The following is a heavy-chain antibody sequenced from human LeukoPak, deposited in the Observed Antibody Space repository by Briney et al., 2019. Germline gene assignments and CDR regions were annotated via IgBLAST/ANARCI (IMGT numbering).Heavy chain of an antibody. CDR1: GYSFTSYW. CDR2: ISWNSGSI. V-gene: IGHV3-9*01. J-gene: IGHJ6*02. Sequence: SLKISCKGSGYSFTSYWIGWVRQMPGKGLEWVSGISWNSGSIGYADSVKGRFTISRDNAKNSLYLQMNSLRAEDTALYYCAKDIDIAAAGTNGMDVWGQGTTVTVSS. CDR3: AKDIDIAAAGTNGMDV. D-gene: IGHD6-13*01.